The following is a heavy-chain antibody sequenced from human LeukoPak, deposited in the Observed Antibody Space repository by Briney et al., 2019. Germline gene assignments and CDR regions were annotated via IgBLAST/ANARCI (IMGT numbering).Heavy chain of an antibody. J-gene: IGHJ4*02. V-gene: IGHV3-23*01. CDR2: ISGAGGST. CDR1: GFTFSSYA. D-gene: IGHD1-1*01. Sequence: GGSLRLSCAASGFTFSSYAMSWVRQAPGKGLGWVSGISGAGGSTYYADSVKGRFTISRDNSKDTLYLQMNSLRAEDTAIYYCVKLRTGTATNFDYWGQGTLVTVSS. CDR3: VKLRTGTATNFDY.